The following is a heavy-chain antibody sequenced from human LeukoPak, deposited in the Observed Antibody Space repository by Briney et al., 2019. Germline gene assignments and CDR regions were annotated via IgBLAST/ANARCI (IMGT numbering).Heavy chain of an antibody. Sequence: GGSLRLSCAASGFTVSSNYMSWVRQAPGKGLEWVSVIYSGGNTYYADSVKGRFTISRDNSKNTLYLQMNSLRAEDTAVYYCARDSGIAVAPGYFDLWGRGTLVTVSS. D-gene: IGHD6-19*01. CDR1: GFTVSSNY. CDR2: IYSGGNT. J-gene: IGHJ2*01. CDR3: ARDSGIAVAPGYFDL. V-gene: IGHV3-53*01.